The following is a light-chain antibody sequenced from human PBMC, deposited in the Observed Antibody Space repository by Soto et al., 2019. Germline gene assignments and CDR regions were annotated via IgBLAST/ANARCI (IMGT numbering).Light chain of an antibody. Sequence: EIVLTQSPATLSLSPGERATLSRRASQGVSSYLAWYQQKPGQAPRLLIYDASNRATGIPARFSGSGSGTDFTLTISSLEPEDFAVYYCQQRSNWLTFGGGTKV. V-gene: IGKV3-11*01. CDR1: QGVSSY. CDR3: QQRSNWLT. CDR2: DAS. J-gene: IGKJ4*01.